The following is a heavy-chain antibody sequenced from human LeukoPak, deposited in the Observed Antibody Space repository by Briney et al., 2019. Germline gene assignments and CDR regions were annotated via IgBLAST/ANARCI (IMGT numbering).Heavy chain of an antibody. J-gene: IGHJ4*02. CDR3: AKDNGVRGEQWLHLDY. D-gene: IGHD6-19*01. V-gene: IGHV3-23*01. Sequence: GGSLRLSCAASGFTFSSSAMSWVRQVPGKGLEWVSGISASGGSTSYADSVRGRFTISRDNAKNSLSLQMNSLRAEDTALYYCAKDNGVRGEQWLHLDYWGQGSLVTVSS. CDR2: ISASGGST. CDR1: GFTFSSSA.